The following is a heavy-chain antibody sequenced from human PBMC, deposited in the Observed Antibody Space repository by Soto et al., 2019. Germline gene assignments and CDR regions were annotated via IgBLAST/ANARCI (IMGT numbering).Heavy chain of an antibody. CDR3: ARGPRPRFDY. CDR1: EYTFTNYY. J-gene: IGHJ4*02. Sequence: ASVKVSCKASEYTFTNYYIHWVRQAPGQGPEWMGTMNPSGTTSSAQKFQGRVTMTRDTSTSTVYMELSSLRSEDSAVYFCARGPRPRFDYWGQGTMVTVYS. V-gene: IGHV1-46*01. CDR2: MNPSGTT.